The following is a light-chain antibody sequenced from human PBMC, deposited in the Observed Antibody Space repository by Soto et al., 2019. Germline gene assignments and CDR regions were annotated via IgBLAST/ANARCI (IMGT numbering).Light chain of an antibody. Sequence: QSVLTQPPSASGTPGQRVTISCSGSSSNIGSNYVYWYQQLPGTAPKLLIYRNNHRPSGVPDRFSGSKSGTSASLVISGLRSEDEADYYCAVWDDSLSGVVFGGGTKLTVL. J-gene: IGLJ2*01. CDR2: RNN. V-gene: IGLV1-47*01. CDR3: AVWDDSLSGVV. CDR1: SSNIGSNY.